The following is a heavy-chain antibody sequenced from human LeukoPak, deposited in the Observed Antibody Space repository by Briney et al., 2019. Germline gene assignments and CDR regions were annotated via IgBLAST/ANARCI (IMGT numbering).Heavy chain of an antibody. V-gene: IGHV3-7*01. J-gene: IGHJ4*02. D-gene: IGHD2-8*01. CDR1: GFTFSTYW. CDR2: INQDGSQK. CDR3: ARLKDDVTKLDY. Sequence: PGGSLRLSCAASGFTFSTYWMSRVRQAPGKGLEWVANINQDGSQKRYVDSVQGRFTISRDNTKNSLFLQMNSLRAEDTAVYYCARLKDDVTKLDYWGQGTLVTVPS.